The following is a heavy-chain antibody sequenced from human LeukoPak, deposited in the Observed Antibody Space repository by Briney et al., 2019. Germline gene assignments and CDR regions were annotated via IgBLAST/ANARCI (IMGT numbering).Heavy chain of an antibody. CDR3: ASNTGTVFDY. V-gene: IGHV4-39*07. Sequence: PSETLSLTCTVSGGSISSSSYYWGWIRQPPGKGLEWIGSIYYSGSTYYNPSPKSRVTISVGTSKNQFSLKLNSVTAADTAVYYCASNTGTVFDYWGQGALVTVSS. CDR2: IYYSGST. J-gene: IGHJ4*02. D-gene: IGHD7-27*01. CDR1: GGSISSSSYY.